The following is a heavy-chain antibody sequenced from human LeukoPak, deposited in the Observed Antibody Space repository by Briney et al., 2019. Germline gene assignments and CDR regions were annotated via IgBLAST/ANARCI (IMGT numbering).Heavy chain of an antibody. Sequence: SQTLSHNRAISEPKDSGNSAARNRVRQSPVRGLKGLGRPYYPSKWYNDYAVSVKSRITINPDTSKNQFSLQLNSVPPDDTAVYYCAMEGQLANFDYWGQGTLVTVSS. V-gene: IGHV6-1*01. CDR1: EPKDSGNSAA. CDR3: AMEGQLANFDY. D-gene: IGHD6-13*01. CDR2: PYYPSKWYN. J-gene: IGHJ4*02.